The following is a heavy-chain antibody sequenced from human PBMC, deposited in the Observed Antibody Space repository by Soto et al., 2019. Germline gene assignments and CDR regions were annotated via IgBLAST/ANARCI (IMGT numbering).Heavy chain of an antibody. Sequence: QVQLQESGPGLVKPSETLSLTCSVSGGSVSSGSYYWCWIRQPPGKGLEWIGYIYYSGRTNYNPSLTSHVTISVVTSKNQFSLELSSVTAAGTAVYYCASLEMATTFPYYYGMDVWGQGTTVTVSS. CDR3: ASLEMATTFPYYYGMDV. V-gene: IGHV4-61*01. J-gene: IGHJ6*02. CDR2: IYYSGRT. CDR1: GGSVSSGSYY. D-gene: IGHD5-12*01.